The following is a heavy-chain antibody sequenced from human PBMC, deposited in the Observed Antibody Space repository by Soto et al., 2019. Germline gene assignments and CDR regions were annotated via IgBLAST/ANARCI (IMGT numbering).Heavy chain of an antibody. D-gene: IGHD2-2*01. CDR2: ISHSGGT. CDR1: GEPSSAHY. V-gene: IGHV4-34*01. J-gene: IGHJ4*01. CDR3: ARGQALSVPTPYYFDY. Sequence: PQTRPLPYTGYGEPSSAHYRSWFRQPTGKALEWIGEISHSGGTNYTPSLKSRVTISADTSKNQISLKLSSVTAADTAVYCCARGQALSVPTPYYFDYWFHGTLVT.